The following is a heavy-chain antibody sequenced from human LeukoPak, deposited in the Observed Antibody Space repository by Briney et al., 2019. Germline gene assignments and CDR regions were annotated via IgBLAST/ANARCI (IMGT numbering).Heavy chain of an antibody. J-gene: IGHJ6*03. CDR2: ISGSGGST. Sequence: GGSLRLSCAASGFTFSSYAMSWVRQAPGKGLEWVSAISGSGGSTYYADSVKGRFTISRDNSKNTLYLQMNSLRAEDTAVYYCARASFSNRYSSGGYLEYYYYYYMDVWGKGTTVTVSS. CDR1: GFTFSSYA. CDR3: ARASFSNRYSSGGYLEYYYYYYMDV. V-gene: IGHV3-23*01. D-gene: IGHD6-19*01.